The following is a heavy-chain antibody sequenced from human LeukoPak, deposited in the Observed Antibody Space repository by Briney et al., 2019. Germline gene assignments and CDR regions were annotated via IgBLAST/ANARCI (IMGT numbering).Heavy chain of an antibody. D-gene: IGHD3-10*01. V-gene: IGHV3-23*02. CDR1: GFTFSGHG. J-gene: IGHJ4*02. Sequence: GGSLRLSCAVSGFTFSGHGMHWVRQVPGKGLEWVASISGGGSDTYNEDAVKGRFTISRDNYKSTLSLQMNSLRAEDTAVYYCAKDGAYGSGSYCDYWGQGTLVTVSS. CDR2: ISGGGSDT. CDR3: AKDGAYGSGSYCDY.